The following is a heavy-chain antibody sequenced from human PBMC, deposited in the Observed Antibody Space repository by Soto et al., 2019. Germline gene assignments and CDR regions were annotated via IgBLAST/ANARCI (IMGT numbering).Heavy chain of an antibody. J-gene: IGHJ4*02. V-gene: IGHV3-30*03. Sequence: QVQLVESGGGVVQPGRSLRLSCAVSGFTVSTYGMHWVRQAPGKGLEWVAVISRDGGTKYYADSVKGRFTISRDNSRNALFLEMNILRGDDMAVYYCTGEVASGYWGQGTLVIVS. CDR1: GFTVSTYG. CDR3: TGEVASGY. D-gene: IGHD2-8*02. CDR2: ISRDGGTK.